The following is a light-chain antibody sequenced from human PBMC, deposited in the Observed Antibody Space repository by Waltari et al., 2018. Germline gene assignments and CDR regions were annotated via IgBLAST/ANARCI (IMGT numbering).Light chain of an antibody. CDR2: GAS. CDR1: QSVSSN. V-gene: IGKV3-15*01. J-gene: IGKJ2*01. Sequence: EIVMTQSPATLSVSPGERATLSCRASQSVSSNLAWYQQKPGQAPRPLFYGASTMATGIPARFSGSGSGTEFTLTISSLQSEDFAVYYCQQYNNWPPYTFGQGTKLEIK. CDR3: QQYNNWPPYT.